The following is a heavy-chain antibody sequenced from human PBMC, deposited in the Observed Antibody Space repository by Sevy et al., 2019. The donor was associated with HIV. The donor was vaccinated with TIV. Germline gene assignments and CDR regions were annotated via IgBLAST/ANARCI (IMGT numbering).Heavy chain of an antibody. D-gene: IGHD3-22*01. V-gene: IGHV4-59*01. CDR1: GGSISSYY. CDR2: IYYSGST. J-gene: IGHJ4*02. Sequence: SETLSLTCTVSGGSISSYYCSWIRQPPGEGLEWIGYIYYSGSTNYNPSLKSRVTISLDTSKNQFSLKLSSVTAADTAVYYCARQGDYYDSSLGYWGQGTLVTVSS. CDR3: ARQGDYYDSSLGY.